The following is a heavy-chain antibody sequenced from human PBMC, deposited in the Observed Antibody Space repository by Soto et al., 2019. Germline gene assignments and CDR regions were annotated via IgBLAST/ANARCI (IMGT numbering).Heavy chain of an antibody. CDR1: GFTFSNAW. D-gene: IGHD4-4*01. J-gene: IGHJ6*02. Sequence: GGSLRLSCAASGFTFSNAWMNWVRQAPGKGLEWVGRIKSKTDGGTTDYAAPVKGRFTISRDDLKNTLYLQMNSLKTEDTAVYYCTTTTVAANKHYYYYYGMDVWGQGTTVTVSS. CDR2: IKSKTDGGTT. CDR3: TTTTVAANKHYYYYYGMDV. V-gene: IGHV3-15*07.